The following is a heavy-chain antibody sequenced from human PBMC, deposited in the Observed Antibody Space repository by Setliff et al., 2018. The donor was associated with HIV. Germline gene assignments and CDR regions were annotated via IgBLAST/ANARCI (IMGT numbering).Heavy chain of an antibody. V-gene: IGHV5-51*01. Sequence: PGESLKISCKGSGYSFTSYWIGWVRQMPGKGLEWMGIIYPGDSETKYSQSFQGQVTISVDRSSRTAYLQWGTLQAPDSAMYYCARHRLSRNGYGIPILDYWGPGTLVTVSS. CDR2: IYPGDSET. CDR1: GYSFTSYW. D-gene: IGHD5-12*01. J-gene: IGHJ4*02. CDR3: ARHRLSRNGYGIPILDY.